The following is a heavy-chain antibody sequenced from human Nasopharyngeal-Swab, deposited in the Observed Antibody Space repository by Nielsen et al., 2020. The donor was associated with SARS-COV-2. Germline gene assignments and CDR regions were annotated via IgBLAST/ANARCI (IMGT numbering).Heavy chain of an antibody. V-gene: IGHV3-49*03. CDR3: TREDAYCSSTSCYSYFDY. D-gene: IGHD2-2*01. Sequence: GGSLRLSCTASGFTFGDYAMSWFRQAPGKGLEWVGFIRSKAYGGTTEYAASVKGRFTISRDDSKSIVYLQMNSLKTEDTAVYYCTREDAYCSSTSCYSYFDYWGQGTLVTVSS. CDR1: GFTFGDYA. J-gene: IGHJ4*02. CDR2: IRSKAYGGTT.